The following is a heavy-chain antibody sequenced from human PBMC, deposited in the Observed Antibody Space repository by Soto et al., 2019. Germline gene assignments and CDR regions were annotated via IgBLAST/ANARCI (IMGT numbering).Heavy chain of an antibody. CDR2: IIPILGIA. D-gene: IGHD3-9*01. Sequence: ASVKVSCKASGGTFSSYTISWVRQAPGQGLEWMGRIIPILGIANYAQKFQGRVTITADKSTSTAYMELSSLRSEDTAVYYCAGRPYRYYDILTGPSLDWFDPWGQGTLVTVSS. V-gene: IGHV1-69*02. J-gene: IGHJ5*02. CDR1: GGTFSSYT. CDR3: AGRPYRYYDILTGPSLDWFDP.